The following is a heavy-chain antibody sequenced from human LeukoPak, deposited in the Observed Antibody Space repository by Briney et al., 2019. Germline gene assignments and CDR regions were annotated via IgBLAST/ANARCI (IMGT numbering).Heavy chain of an antibody. CDR3: ATGNYYDSRGYYTFGH. J-gene: IGHJ1*01. V-gene: IGHV3-74*01. Sequence: GGSLRLSCAASGFTFSRYLMHWVRQAPGKGLVWVSRINGDGSTTSYADSVKGGFTISRDNAKNTLYLQMNSLRAEDTAVYYCATGNYYDSRGYYTFGHWGQGTLVAVSS. D-gene: IGHD3-22*01. CDR2: INGDGSTT. CDR1: GFTFSRYL.